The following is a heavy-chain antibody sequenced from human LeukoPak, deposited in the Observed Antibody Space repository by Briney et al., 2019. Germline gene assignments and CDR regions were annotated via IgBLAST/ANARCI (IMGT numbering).Heavy chain of an antibody. CDR3: ARDPRNKGFDP. V-gene: IGHV3-74*01. D-gene: IGHD1/OR15-1a*01. J-gene: IGHJ5*02. CDR1: GFTLSYYW. CDR2: INGDGSST. Sequence: GGSLRLSCAASGFTLSYYWMHWVRQGPGKGLVWVSTINGDGSSTNYTDSVKGRFTISRDNAKNTLYLEMNSLRVEDTAVYYCARDPRNKGFDPWGQGTLVTVSS.